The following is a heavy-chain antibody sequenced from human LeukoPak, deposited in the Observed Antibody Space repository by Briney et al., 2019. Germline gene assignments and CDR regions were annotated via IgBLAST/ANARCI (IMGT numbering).Heavy chain of an antibody. Sequence: PSETLSLTCAVYGGSFSGYYWSWIRQPPGKGLEWIGEINHSGSTNYNPSLKSRVTISVDTSKNQFSLKLSSVTAADTAVYYCARGRPAALDVRGQGTTVTVSS. V-gene: IGHV4-34*01. CDR1: GGSFSGYY. J-gene: IGHJ6*02. CDR2: INHSGST. D-gene: IGHD2-2*01. CDR3: ARGRPAALDV.